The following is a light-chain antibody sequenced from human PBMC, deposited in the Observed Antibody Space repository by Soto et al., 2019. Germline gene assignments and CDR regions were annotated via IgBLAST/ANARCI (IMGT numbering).Light chain of an antibody. CDR2: GAS. CDR3: QQYGNSPQT. CDR1: QSVNSSY. V-gene: IGKV3-20*01. J-gene: IGKJ1*01. Sequence: NVLTQSPGTLSLSPGERVTLSCRASQSVNSSYLAWYQQKPGQAPRLLIYGASSRATGIPNRFSGSGSGTDFTLTISRLEPEDFAVYYCQQYGNSPQTFGQGTKVDIK.